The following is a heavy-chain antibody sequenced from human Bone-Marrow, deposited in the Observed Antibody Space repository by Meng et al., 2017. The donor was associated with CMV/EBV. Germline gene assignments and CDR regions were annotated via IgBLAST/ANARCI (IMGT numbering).Heavy chain of an antibody. D-gene: IGHD6-13*01. CDR2: IYSGGST. Sequence: GESLKISCAASGFTVSSNYMSWVRQAPGKGLEWVSVIYSGGSTYYADSVKGRFTISRDNSKNTLYLQMNSLRAEDTAVYYCARAPELAGYGMDVWGQGTTVTGSS. CDR3: ARAPELAGYGMDV. V-gene: IGHV3-53*01. CDR1: GFTVSSNY. J-gene: IGHJ6*01.